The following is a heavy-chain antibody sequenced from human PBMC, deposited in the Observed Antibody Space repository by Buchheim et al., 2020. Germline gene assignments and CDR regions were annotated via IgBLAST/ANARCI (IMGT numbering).Heavy chain of an antibody. D-gene: IGHD3-3*01. CDR2: IYYSGST. V-gene: IGHV4-39*01. CDR1: GGSISSSSYY. CDR3: ANLITIFGVVTDNWFDP. J-gene: IGHJ5*02. Sequence: QLQLQESGPGLVKPSETLSLTCTVSGGSISSSSYYWGWIRQPPGKGLEWIGSIYYSGSTYYNPSPKSRVTISVATSKNQFSLKLSSVTAADTAVYYCANLITIFGVVTDNWFDPWGQGTL.